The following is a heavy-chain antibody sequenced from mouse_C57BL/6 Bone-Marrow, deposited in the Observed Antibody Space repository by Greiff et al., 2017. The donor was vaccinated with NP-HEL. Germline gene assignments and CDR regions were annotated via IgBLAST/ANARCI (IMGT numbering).Heavy chain of an antibody. CDR1: GYTFTDYD. D-gene: IGHD2-14*01. V-gene: IGHV1-15*01. CDR3: TYDLDY. Sequence: QVQLQQSGAELVRPGASVTLSCKASGYTFTDYDMNWVKQTPVHGLEWIGAIHPDTGGTAYNQKFKGKAILTADKSSSTAYMELRSLTSEDSAVYYWTYDLDYWGQGTTLTVSA. CDR2: IHPDTGGT. J-gene: IGHJ2*01.